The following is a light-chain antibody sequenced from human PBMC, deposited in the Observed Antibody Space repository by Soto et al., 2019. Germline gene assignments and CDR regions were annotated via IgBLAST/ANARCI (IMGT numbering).Light chain of an antibody. CDR3: QKCNGYPYT. Sequence: DIQLTQSPSTLSASVGDRVTITCRASQSISSWLAWYQQKPGKATKLLNYKASSLESGVPSRVSGSGSGTQFKLPVSELQPDYFATYYCQKCNGYPYTFGQGTELEIK. CDR2: KAS. V-gene: IGKV1-5*03. CDR1: QSISSW. J-gene: IGKJ2*01.